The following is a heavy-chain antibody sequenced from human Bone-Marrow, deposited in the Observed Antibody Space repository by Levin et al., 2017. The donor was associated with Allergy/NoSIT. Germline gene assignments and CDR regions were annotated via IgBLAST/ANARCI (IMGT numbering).Heavy chain of an antibody. Sequence: QTLSLTCTFSGFSLSTSGMGVGWIRQPPGEALEWLALIYWDEDKRYSPSLKSRLTITKDTSKNQVVLTMTNMDPVDTATYYCAHMGQRLGKFVYWGQGILVTVSS. CDR3: AHMGQRLGKFVY. CDR1: GFSLSTSGMG. J-gene: IGHJ4*02. CDR2: IYWDEDK. D-gene: IGHD6-25*01. V-gene: IGHV2-5*02.